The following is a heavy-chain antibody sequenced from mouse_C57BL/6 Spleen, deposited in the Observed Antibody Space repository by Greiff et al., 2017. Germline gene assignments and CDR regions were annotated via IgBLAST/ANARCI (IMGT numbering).Heavy chain of an antibody. CDR2: IDPEDGET. CDR1: GFNIKDYY. D-gene: IGHD1-1*01. CDR3: ADFFITAVGAASYFDY. V-gene: IGHV14-2*01. Sequence: EVQLQESGAELVKPGASVKLSCTASGFNIKDYYMHWVKQRTEQGLEWIGRIDPEDGETKYAPKFQGKATITADTSSNTAYLQLSSLTSEDTAVYYCADFFITAVGAASYFDYWGQGTTLTVSS. J-gene: IGHJ2*01.